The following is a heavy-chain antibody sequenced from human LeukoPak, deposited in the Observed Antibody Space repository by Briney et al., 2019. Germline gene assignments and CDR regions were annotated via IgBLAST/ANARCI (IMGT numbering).Heavy chain of an antibody. D-gene: IGHD6-13*01. J-gene: IGHJ5*02. Sequence: SETLSLTCTVSGGSISGDYLSWIRQPPGKGLEWIGYIYYSGSTKYNPSLKSRVTISVDTSKNQFTLKLSSVTAADTAVYYCARLSAGAYNWFDPWGQGTLVTVSS. CDR1: GGSISGDY. CDR3: ARLSAGAYNWFDP. V-gene: IGHV4-59*08. CDR2: IYYSGST.